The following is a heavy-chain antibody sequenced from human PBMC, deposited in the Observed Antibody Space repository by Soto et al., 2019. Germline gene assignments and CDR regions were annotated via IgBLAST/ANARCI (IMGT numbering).Heavy chain of an antibody. CDR3: ARVYMVRGTIIRYFDY. CDR1: GGSISSSNC. V-gene: IGHV4-4*02. Sequence: SETLSLTCSGSGGSISSSNCWSWVRPPPGKGLEWIGKIYHSGSTNYNPSLKSRVTISVDKSKNQFSLKLSSVTAADTAVYFCARVYMVRGTIIRYFDYWGQGTLVTVS. D-gene: IGHD3-10*01. J-gene: IGHJ4*02. CDR2: IYHSGST.